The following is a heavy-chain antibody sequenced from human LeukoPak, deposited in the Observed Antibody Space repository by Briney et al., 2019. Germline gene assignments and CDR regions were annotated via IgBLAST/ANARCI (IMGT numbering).Heavy chain of an antibody. CDR3: ARHGIAGEESYYYYYMDV. Sequence: SETLSLTCTVSGGSISSTSHYWGWIRQPPGKGLEWIGSIFYSGSTYYNPSLKSRVTKSVDTSKNQFSLKVTSVTAADTAVYYCARHGIAGEESYYYYYMDVWGKGTTVSVSS. J-gene: IGHJ6*03. D-gene: IGHD6-13*01. CDR1: GGSISSTSHY. V-gene: IGHV4-39*01. CDR2: IFYSGST.